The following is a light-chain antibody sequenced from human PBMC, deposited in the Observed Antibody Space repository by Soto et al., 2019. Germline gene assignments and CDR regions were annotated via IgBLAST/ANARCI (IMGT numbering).Light chain of an antibody. CDR2: DVT. Sequence: QSALTQPASVSGSPGQSITISCTGTSSDVGGHNYVSWYQHHPGKTPKLMIYDVTNRPLGVSDRFSGSKSGNTASLTISGLQAEDEADYYCSSFTISSTYVFGGGTKLTVL. J-gene: IGLJ1*01. CDR3: SSFTISSTYV. V-gene: IGLV2-14*03. CDR1: SSDVGGHNY.